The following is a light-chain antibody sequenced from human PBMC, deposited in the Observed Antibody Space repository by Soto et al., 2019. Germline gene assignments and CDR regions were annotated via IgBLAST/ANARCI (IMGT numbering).Light chain of an antibody. CDR3: QPYNSYSRT. CDR1: QSVYIW. CDR2: KAS. Sequence: DIQMTQSPSTLSASVGDRVTNTCRASQSVYIWLAWYQHKPGKAPKLLIFKASTLETGVPSRFSGSGSETEFTLTISSLQPDDSATYYCQPYNSYSRTFGQGTKVDIK. J-gene: IGKJ1*01. V-gene: IGKV1-5*03.